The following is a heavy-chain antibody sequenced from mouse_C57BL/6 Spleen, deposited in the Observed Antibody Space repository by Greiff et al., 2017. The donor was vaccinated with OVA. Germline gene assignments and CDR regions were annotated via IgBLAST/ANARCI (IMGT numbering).Heavy chain of an antibody. CDR3: ARPDYYGSSHFAY. CDR2: ISSGSSTI. D-gene: IGHD1-1*01. Sequence: DVHLVESGGGLVKPGGSLKLSCAASGFTFSDYGMHWVRQAPEKGLEWVAYISSGSSTIYYADTVKGRFTISRDNAKNTLFLQMTSLRSEDTAMYYCARPDYYGSSHFAYWGQGTLVTVSA. J-gene: IGHJ3*01. CDR1: GFTFSDYG. V-gene: IGHV5-17*01.